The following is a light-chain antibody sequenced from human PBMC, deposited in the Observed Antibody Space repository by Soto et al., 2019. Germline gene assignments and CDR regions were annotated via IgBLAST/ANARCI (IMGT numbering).Light chain of an antibody. CDR1: QSISSY. V-gene: IGKV1-39*01. Sequence: EIQMTQSPSSLSASVGDRVTITCRASQSISSYLNWYQQKPGKAPKLLIYAASSLQSGVPSRFSGSGSGTDFTLTISSLQPEDFATYYCHQSYSTPPWTFGQGTKVEIK. CDR3: HQSYSTPPWT. J-gene: IGKJ1*01. CDR2: AAS.